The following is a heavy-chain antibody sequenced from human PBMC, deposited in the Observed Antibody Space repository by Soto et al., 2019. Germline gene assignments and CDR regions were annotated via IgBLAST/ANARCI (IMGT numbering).Heavy chain of an antibody. Sequence: SETLSLTCTVSGGSISSYYWSWIRQPPGKGLEWIGYIYYSGSTNYNPSLKSRVTISVDTSKNQFSLKLSSVTAADTAVYYCARLLTGYYKMDYWGQGTLVTV. CDR2: IYYSGST. D-gene: IGHD3-9*01. CDR1: GGSISSYY. V-gene: IGHV4-59*08. J-gene: IGHJ4*02. CDR3: ARLLTGYYKMDY.